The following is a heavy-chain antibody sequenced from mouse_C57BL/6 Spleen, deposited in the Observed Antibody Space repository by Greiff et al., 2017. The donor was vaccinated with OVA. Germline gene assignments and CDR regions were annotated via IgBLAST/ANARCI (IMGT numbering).Heavy chain of an antibody. V-gene: IGHV2-2*01. Sequence: VQLQESGPGLVQPSQSLSITCTVSGFSLTSYGVHWVRQSPGKGLEWLGVIWSGGSTDYNAAFISRLSISKDNSKSQVFFKMTSLQADDTAIYYCASLITTVVDYYAMDYWGQGTSVTVSS. CDR1: GFSLTSYG. CDR2: IWSGGST. D-gene: IGHD1-1*01. CDR3: ASLITTVVDYYAMDY. J-gene: IGHJ4*01.